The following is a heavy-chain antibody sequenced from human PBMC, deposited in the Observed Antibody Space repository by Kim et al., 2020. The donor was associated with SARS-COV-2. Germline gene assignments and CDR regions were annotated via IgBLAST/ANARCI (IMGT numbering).Heavy chain of an antibody. D-gene: IGHD6-19*01. V-gene: IGHV4-39*01. CDR3: ARHKISVPFYS. Sequence: SETLSLTCSVSGDSISNSNYYWGWIRQPPGKSLEWVASVFHSGETYYSPSLKSRLSTSVDTSKNQFSLRLSSVTAADTAVYYCARHKISVPFYSWGQGTLVTVSS. CDR2: VFHSGET. J-gene: IGHJ4*02. CDR1: GDSISNSNYY.